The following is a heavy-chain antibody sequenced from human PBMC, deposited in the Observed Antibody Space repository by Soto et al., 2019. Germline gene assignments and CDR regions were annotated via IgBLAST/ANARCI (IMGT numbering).Heavy chain of an antibody. CDR3: AGNDYSNNY. CDR1: GGSISSYY. J-gene: IGHJ4*02. V-gene: IGHV4-59*08. Sequence: PSATLSLTCTVSGGSISSYYWSWIRQPPGKGLEWIGYIYYSGSTNYNPSLKSRVTISVDTSKNQFSLKLGSVTAADTAVYYCAGNDYSNNYWGQGTLVTVSS. CDR2: IYYSGST. D-gene: IGHD4-4*01.